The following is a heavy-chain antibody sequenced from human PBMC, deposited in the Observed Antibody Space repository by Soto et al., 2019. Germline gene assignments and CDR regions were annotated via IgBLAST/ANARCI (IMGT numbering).Heavy chain of an antibody. CDR3: TTVRLYYDSRGYYSDYFDD. Sequence: EVQLVESAGGLVKPGGSLRLSCAASGFTFNHVWMNWVRQAPGKGLEWVGRIKSNTEGGTADYAAPVMGRFTISRDDSKETLYLQMNSLKTEDTAVYYCTTVRLYYDSRGYYSDYFDDWGQGTLVTVSS. V-gene: IGHV3-15*01. CDR2: IKSNTEGGTA. J-gene: IGHJ4*02. CDR1: GFTFNHVW. D-gene: IGHD3-22*01.